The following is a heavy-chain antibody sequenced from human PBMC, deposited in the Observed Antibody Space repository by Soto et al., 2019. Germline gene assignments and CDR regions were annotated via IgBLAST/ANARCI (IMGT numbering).Heavy chain of an antibody. Sequence: PSETMSITCAVSGGSISSSNWGSWVRHPPGKGLEWIGEIYHSGSTNYNPSLKSRVTISVDKSKNQFSLKLSSVTAADTAVYYCARGQGTRETWFDPLGQGTLGTVSS. J-gene: IGHJ5*01. CDR3: ARGQGTRETWFDP. D-gene: IGHD3-10*01. V-gene: IGHV4-4*02. CDR1: GGSISSSNW. CDR2: IYHSGST.